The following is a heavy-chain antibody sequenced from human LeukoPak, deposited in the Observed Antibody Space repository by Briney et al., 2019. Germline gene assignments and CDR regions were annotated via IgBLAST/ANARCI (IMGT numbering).Heavy chain of an antibody. J-gene: IGHJ4*02. CDR3: ARGIVLEGANAWAIFGVVIISYYFDY. D-gene: IGHD3-3*01. CDR1: GFTFSSYA. Sequence: GSLRLSCAASGFTFSSYAMHWVRQAPGKGLEWVAVISYDGSNKYYADSVKGRFTISRDNSKNTLYLQMNSLRAEDTAVYYCARGIVLEGANAWAIFGVVIISYYFDYWGQGTLVTVSS. CDR2: ISYDGSNK. V-gene: IGHV3-30-3*01.